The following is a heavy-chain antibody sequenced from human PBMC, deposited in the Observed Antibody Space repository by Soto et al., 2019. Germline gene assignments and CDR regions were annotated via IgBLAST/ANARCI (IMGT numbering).Heavy chain of an antibody. CDR2: IYYSGST. CDR1: GGSISSGGYY. J-gene: IGHJ5*02. Sequence: TVSGGSISSGGYYWSWIRQHPGKGLEWIGYIYYSGSTYYNPSLKSRVTISVDTSKNQFSLKLSSVTAADTAVYYCARVSVGEWRFDPWGQGTLVTVSS. V-gene: IGHV4-31*03. D-gene: IGHD2-15*01. CDR3: ARVSVGEWRFDP.